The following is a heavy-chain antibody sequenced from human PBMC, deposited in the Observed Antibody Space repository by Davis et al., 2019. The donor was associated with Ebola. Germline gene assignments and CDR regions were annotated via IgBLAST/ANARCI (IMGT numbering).Heavy chain of an antibody. V-gene: IGHV3-48*02. CDR2: INSSSSTI. CDR1: GFTFSSYS. CDR3: ALLMGGIAVAGTVFDY. D-gene: IGHD6-19*01. Sequence: GGSLRLSCAASGFTFSSYSMNWVRQAPGKGLEWVSYINSSSSTIYYADSVKGRFTISRDNAKNSLYLQMNSLRDEDTAVYYCALLMGGIAVAGTVFDYWGQGTLVTVSS. J-gene: IGHJ4*02.